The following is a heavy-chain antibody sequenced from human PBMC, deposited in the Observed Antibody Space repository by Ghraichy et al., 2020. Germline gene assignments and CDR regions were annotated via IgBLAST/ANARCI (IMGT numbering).Heavy chain of an antibody. CDR3: ARDPGDYGLDY. V-gene: IGHV3-21*01. CDR2: ISSSSSYI. J-gene: IGHJ4*02. D-gene: IGHD4-17*01. Sequence: GGSLRLSCAASGFTFSSYSMNWVRQAPGKGLEWVSSISSSSSYIYYADSGKGRFTISRDNAKNSLYLQMNSLRAEDTAVYYCARDPGDYGLDYWGQGTLVTVSS. CDR1: GFTFSSYS.